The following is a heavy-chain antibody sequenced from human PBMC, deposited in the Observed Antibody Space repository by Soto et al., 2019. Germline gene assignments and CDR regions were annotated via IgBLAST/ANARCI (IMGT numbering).Heavy chain of an antibody. J-gene: IGHJ4*02. V-gene: IGHV1-46*01. CDR2: VNPSGGGT. D-gene: IGHD1-7*01. Sequence: GASVKVSCKASGYTFTSYYMHWVRQAPGQGLERLGIVNPSGGGTSYAEKFQDRVTMTRDTSTSTVYMEMRSLRSDDTAVYYCARAAGTVINTQFFDFWGQGALVTVSS. CDR1: GYTFTSYY. CDR3: ARAAGTVINTQFFDF.